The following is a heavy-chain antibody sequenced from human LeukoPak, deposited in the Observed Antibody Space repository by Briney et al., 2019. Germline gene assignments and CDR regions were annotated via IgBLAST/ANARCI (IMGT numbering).Heavy chain of an antibody. D-gene: IGHD6-19*01. CDR2: IIPIFGTA. J-gene: IGHJ4*02. Sequence: SVKVSFKASGGTFSSYAISWVRQAPGQGLDWMGGIIPIFGTANYAQKFQGRVTITTDESTSTAYMELSSLRSEDTAVYYCASPSAVAGLPAYWGQGTLVTVSS. V-gene: IGHV1-69*05. CDR1: GGTFSSYA. CDR3: ASPSAVAGLPAY.